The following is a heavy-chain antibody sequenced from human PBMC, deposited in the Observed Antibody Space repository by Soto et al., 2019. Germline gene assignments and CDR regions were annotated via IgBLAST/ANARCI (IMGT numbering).Heavy chain of an antibody. Sequence: ASVKVSCKASGGTLSTYAMSWVRQAPGQGLEWMGGIIPIFGTANYAQMFQGRVTITADKSTSTAYMELSSLTSADTAVYYCAREPQDGSGSYFDSWGQGTLVTVSS. J-gene: IGHJ4*02. CDR1: GGTLSTYA. CDR2: IIPIFGTA. CDR3: AREPQDGSGSYFDS. V-gene: IGHV1-69*06. D-gene: IGHD3-10*01.